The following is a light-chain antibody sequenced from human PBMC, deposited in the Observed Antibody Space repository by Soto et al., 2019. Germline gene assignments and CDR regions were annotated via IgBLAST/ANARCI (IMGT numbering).Light chain of an antibody. Sequence: DIHMTQSPSSLSASVGDTIIITCRASQNVRSYLNWYQQKSGRAPNLLIYESTNLESGVPSRFSGDGFGTDFTLTISSLHPEDFATYYCQQSFCAPPTFGRGTKVEI. CDR3: QQSFCAPPT. CDR1: QNVRSY. J-gene: IGKJ1*01. CDR2: EST. V-gene: IGKV1-39*01.